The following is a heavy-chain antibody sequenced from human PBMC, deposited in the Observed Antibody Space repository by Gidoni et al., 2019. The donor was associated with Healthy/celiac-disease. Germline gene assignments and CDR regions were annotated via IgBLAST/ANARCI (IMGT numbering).Heavy chain of an antibody. Sequence: HVQLQESGPGLVKPSQTLSLTSTVSGGPISSGRYYWSWIRQPAGKGLEWIGRIYTSGSTNYNPSLKSRVTMSVDTSKNQFSLKLSSVTAADTAVYYCARGRIQLWTYYYGMDVWGQGTTVTVSS. CDR2: IYTSGST. J-gene: IGHJ6*02. D-gene: IGHD5-18*01. CDR3: ARGRIQLWTYYYGMDV. V-gene: IGHV4-61*02. CDR1: GGPISSGRYY.